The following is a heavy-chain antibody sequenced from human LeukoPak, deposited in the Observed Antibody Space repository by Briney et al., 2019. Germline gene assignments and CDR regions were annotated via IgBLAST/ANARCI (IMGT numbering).Heavy chain of an antibody. V-gene: IGHV3-21*01. CDR1: GFTLSTSA. J-gene: IGHJ4*02. D-gene: IGHD3-9*01. Sequence: GGSLRLSCAASGFTLSTSAMNWVRQVPGKGLEWVSSIDYDSSHIYYAASVRGRFTISRDNATDSVYLQMDSLRVEDTAVYYCTRDPLRYLRVGHYDYWGQGTLVAVSS. CDR2: IDYDSSHI. CDR3: TRDPLRYLRVGHYDY.